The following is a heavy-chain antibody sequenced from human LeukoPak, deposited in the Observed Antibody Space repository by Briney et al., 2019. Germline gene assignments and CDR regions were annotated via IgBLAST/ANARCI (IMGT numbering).Heavy chain of an antibody. V-gene: IGHV1-8*01. Sequence: RASVKVSCKASGYTFTSYDINWVRQATGQGLEWMGWMNPNSGNTGYAQKFQGRVTMTRNTSISTAYMELSSLRSEDTAVYYCARRWIRYCSGGSCLGYWGQGTLVTVSS. J-gene: IGHJ4*02. D-gene: IGHD2-15*01. CDR2: MNPNSGNT. CDR1: GYTFTSYD. CDR3: ARRWIRYCSGGSCLGY.